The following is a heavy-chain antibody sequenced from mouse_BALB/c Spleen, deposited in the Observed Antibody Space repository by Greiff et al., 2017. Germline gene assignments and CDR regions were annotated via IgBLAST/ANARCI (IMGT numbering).Heavy chain of an antibody. CDR1: GYTFTSYW. J-gene: IGHJ2*01. V-gene: IGHV1-87*01. CDR3: ARSARLGPGDY. Sequence: QVQLQQSGAELARPGASVKLSCKASGYTFTSYWMQWVKQRPGQGLEWIGAIYPGDGDTRYTQKFKGKATLTADKSSSTAYMQLSSLASEDSAVYYCARSARLGPGDYWGQGTTLTVSS. CDR2: IYPGDGDT. D-gene: IGHD4-1*01.